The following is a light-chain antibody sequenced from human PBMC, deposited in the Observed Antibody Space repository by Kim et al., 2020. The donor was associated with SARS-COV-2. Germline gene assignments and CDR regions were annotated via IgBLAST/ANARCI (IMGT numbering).Light chain of an antibody. CDR3: CSYARSSTWV. Sequence: QSALTQPLSVSGSPGQSVTISCTGTTSDVGVYNYVSWYQHHPGKAPKLMIYDVSKRPSGVPDRFSGSKSGNTASLTISGLQPEDEADYYCCSYARSSTWVFGGGTQLTVL. V-gene: IGLV2-11*01. J-gene: IGLJ3*02. CDR2: DVS. CDR1: TSDVGVYNY.